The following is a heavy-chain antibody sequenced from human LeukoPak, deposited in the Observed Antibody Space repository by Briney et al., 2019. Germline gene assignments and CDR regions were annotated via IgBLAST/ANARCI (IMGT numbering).Heavy chain of an antibody. V-gene: IGHV1-8*01. Sequence: ASVTVSCKASGYTFTSYDINWVRQATGQGLEWMGWMNPNSGNTGYAQKFQGRVTMTRNTSISTAYMELSSLRSEDTAVYYCARGFTMIVVATVADWFDPWGQGTLVTVSS. CDR2: MNPNSGNT. CDR3: ARGFTMIVVATVADWFDP. J-gene: IGHJ5*02. CDR1: GYTFTSYD. D-gene: IGHD3-22*01.